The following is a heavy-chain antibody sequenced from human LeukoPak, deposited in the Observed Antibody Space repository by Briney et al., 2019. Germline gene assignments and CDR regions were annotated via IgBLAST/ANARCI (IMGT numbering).Heavy chain of an antibody. Sequence: GGSLRRSCAASGFTVSRNYMNWVRQAPGKGLEWVSVIYSGGSTYYADSVKGRFTISRDDSKKTVYLQMNSLRAEDTAVYYCARESDILTGYPFDYWGQGTLVTVSS. J-gene: IGHJ4*02. CDR2: IYSGGST. V-gene: IGHV3-66*01. D-gene: IGHD3-9*01. CDR1: GFTVSRNY. CDR3: ARESDILTGYPFDY.